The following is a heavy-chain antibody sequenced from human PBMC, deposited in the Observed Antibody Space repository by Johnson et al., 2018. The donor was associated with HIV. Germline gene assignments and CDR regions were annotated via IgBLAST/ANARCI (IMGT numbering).Heavy chain of an antibody. CDR2: ISYDGSNK. CDR3: AKDLKGRWLQYGGLDI. Sequence: QVQLVESGGGVVQPGRSLRLSCAASGFIFSSYAMHWVRQAPGKGLEWVAVISYDGSNKYYADSVKGRFTISRDNSKNTLYLQMNSLRAEDTAVYFCAKDLKGRWLQYGGLDIWGQGTTVTVSP. D-gene: IGHD5-24*01. CDR1: GFIFSSYA. V-gene: IGHV3-30*04. J-gene: IGHJ3*02.